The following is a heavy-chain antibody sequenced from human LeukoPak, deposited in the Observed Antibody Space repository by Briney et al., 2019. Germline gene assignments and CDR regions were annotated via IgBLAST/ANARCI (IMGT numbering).Heavy chain of an antibody. CDR2: IYYSGST. CDR1: GGSISSYY. Sequence: SETLSLTCTVSGGSISSYYWSWIRQPPGKGLEWIGYIYYSGSTNYNPSLKSRVTISVDTSENQFSLKLSSVTAADTAVYYCARYPFGGDFDYWGQGTLVTVSS. V-gene: IGHV4-59*01. D-gene: IGHD3-16*01. CDR3: ARYPFGGDFDY. J-gene: IGHJ4*02.